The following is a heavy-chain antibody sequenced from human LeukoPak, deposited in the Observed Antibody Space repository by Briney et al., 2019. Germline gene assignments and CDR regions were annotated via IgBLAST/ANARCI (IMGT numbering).Heavy chain of an antibody. V-gene: IGHV3-33*01. CDR3: ARAIAVYYDILTDYSNYYYGMDV. Sequence: GGSLRLSCAASGFTFSSYGMHWVRQAPGKGLEWVAVIWYDGSNKYYADSVKGRFTISRDNSKNTLYLQMNSLRAEDTAVYYCARAIAVYYDILTDYSNYYYGMDVWGQGTTVTVSS. CDR1: GFTFSSYG. J-gene: IGHJ6*02. D-gene: IGHD3-9*01. CDR2: IWYDGSNK.